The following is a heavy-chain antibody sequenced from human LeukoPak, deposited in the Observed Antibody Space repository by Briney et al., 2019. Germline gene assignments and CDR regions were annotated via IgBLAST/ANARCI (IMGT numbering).Heavy chain of an antibody. CDR1: GGSISSYY. J-gene: IGHJ6*02. CDR3: ARHRIVVVPAAISVYYYGMDV. Sequence: SETLSLTCTVSGGSISSYYWSWIRQPPGKGLEWIGYIYYSGNTNCNPALKSRVTMSVDTSKNQFSLKLSSVTAADTAVYYCARHRIVVVPAAISVYYYGMDVWGQGTTVTVSS. CDR2: IYYSGNT. V-gene: IGHV4-59*01. D-gene: IGHD2-2*02.